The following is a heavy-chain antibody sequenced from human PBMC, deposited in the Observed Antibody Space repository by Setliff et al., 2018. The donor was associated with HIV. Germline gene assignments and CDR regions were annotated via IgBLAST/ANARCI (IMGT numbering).Heavy chain of an antibody. CDR1: NGSLGAHF. CDR2: INGNTNT. V-gene: IGHV4-34*01. CDR3: ASHLVVSTGGVFDY. D-gene: IGHD4-17*01. Sequence: SETLSLTCAVYNGSLGAHFWTWIRQPPGKGLERIGNINGNTNTNYNPSLQSRVSMSMDTSKNQFSLKLRSVTAADTALYYCASHLVVSTGGVFDYWGQGNLVTVSS. J-gene: IGHJ4*02.